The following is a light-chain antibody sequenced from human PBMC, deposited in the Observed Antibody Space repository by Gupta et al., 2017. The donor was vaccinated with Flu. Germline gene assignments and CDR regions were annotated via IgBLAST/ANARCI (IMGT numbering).Light chain of an antibody. Sequence: SPSSLSASVGDRVTITCQASQDVSNHLNWYQQKPGKAPKLLIYDASNLETGVPSRFSGSRSGTDFSFTITSLQAEDIGTYYCRQYDSLPTFGHGTKVETK. V-gene: IGKV1-33*01. CDR2: DAS. J-gene: IGKJ1*01. CDR1: QDVSNH. CDR3: RQYDSLPT.